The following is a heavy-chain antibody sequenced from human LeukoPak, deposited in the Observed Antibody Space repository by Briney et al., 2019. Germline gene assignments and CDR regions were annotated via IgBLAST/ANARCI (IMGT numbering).Heavy chain of an antibody. CDR2: IYYSGST. Sequence: KPSETLSLTCTVSGGSISSYYWSWIRQPPGKGLEWIGYIYYSGSTNYNPSLKSRVTISVDTSKNQFSLKLSSVTAADTAVYYCARDLGSSGDNWFDPWGQGTLVTVSS. V-gene: IGHV4-59*01. CDR3: ARDLGSSGDNWFDP. J-gene: IGHJ5*02. CDR1: GGSISSYY. D-gene: IGHD3-22*01.